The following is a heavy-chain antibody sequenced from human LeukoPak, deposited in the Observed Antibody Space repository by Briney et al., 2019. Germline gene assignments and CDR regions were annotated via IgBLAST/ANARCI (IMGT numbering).Heavy chain of an antibody. CDR1: GFTFSSYW. D-gene: IGHD3-22*01. J-gene: IGHJ4*02. Sequence: GGSLRLSCAASGFTFSSYWMSWVRQAPGKGLEWVANIKQDGSEKYYVDSVKGRFTISRDNAKNSLYLQMNSLRAEDTAVYYCARGYYDSSGYTFDYWGQGTLVTVSS. CDR3: ARGYYDSSGYTFDY. V-gene: IGHV3-7*03. CDR2: IKQDGSEK.